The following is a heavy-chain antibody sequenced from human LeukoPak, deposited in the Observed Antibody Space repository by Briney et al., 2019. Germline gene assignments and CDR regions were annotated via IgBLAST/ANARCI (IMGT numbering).Heavy chain of an antibody. V-gene: IGHV3-11*06. J-gene: IGHJ6*04. Sequence: TGGSLRLSCAASGFTLSDYYMSWIRQAPGKGLEWVSYISSSSSYTNYADSVKGRFTISRDNAKNSLYLQMNSLRAEDTAVYYCARVALGDCSGGSCYSLYYYYYGMDVWGKGTTVTVSS. CDR1: GFTLSDYY. CDR3: ARVALGDCSGGSCYSLYYYYYGMDV. CDR2: ISSSSSYT. D-gene: IGHD2-15*01.